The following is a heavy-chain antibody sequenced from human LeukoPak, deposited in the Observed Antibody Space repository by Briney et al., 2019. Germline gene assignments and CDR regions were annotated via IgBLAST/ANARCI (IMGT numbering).Heavy chain of an antibody. Sequence: PSETLSLTCAVYGGSFSGYYWSWIRQPPGKGLEWIGEINHSGSTNYNPSLKSRVTISVDTSKNQFSLKLSSVTAADTAVYYCARDRGWLRFAYWGQGTLVTVSS. CDR1: GGSFSGYY. CDR3: ARDRGWLRFAY. J-gene: IGHJ4*02. V-gene: IGHV4-34*01. CDR2: INHSGST. D-gene: IGHD5-12*01.